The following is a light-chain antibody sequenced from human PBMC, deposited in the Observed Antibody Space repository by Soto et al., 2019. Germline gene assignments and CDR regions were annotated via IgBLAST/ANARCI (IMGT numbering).Light chain of an antibody. V-gene: IGKV3-11*01. CDR3: QQRSNWQRLT. J-gene: IGKJ4*01. Sequence: EIVWNQFPATLSLSPGERAPPSSRASQGVTSNLAWYQQKLGQVPRLLIYDASNRATGIPARFSGSGSGTDFTLTISSLEPEDFAVYYCQQRSNWQRLTFGGGTKVEIK. CDR1: QGVTSN. CDR2: DAS.